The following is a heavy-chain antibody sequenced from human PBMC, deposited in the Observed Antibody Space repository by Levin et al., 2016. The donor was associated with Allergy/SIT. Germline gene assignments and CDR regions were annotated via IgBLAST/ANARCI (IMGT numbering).Heavy chain of an antibody. J-gene: IGHJ6*02. V-gene: IGHV1-69*13. D-gene: IGHD3-9*01. CDR1: GGTFSSYA. Sequence: SVKVSCKASGGTFSSYAISWVRQAPGQGLEWMGGIIPIFGTANYAQKFQGRVTITADESTSTAYMELSSLRSEDTAVYYCAKSGKRYFDWLSSTRSYYGMDVWGQGTTVTVSS. CDR2: IIPIFGTA. CDR3: AKSGKRYFDWLSSTRSYYGMDV.